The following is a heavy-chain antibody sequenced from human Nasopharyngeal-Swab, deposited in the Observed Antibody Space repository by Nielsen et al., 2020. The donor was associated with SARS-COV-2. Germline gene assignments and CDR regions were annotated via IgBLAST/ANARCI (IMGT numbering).Heavy chain of an antibody. Sequence: SETLSLTCTVSGGSISSRSSYWSWIRQPPGKGLEWIGEINHSGGTNYNPSLKSRVTISVDTSKNQFSLKLSSVTAADTAVYYCARGLGSGSYYGETAFDIWGQGTMVTVSS. V-gene: IGHV4-39*07. CDR1: GGSISSRSSY. CDR2: INHSGGT. CDR3: ARGLGSGSYYGETAFDI. J-gene: IGHJ3*02. D-gene: IGHD3-10*01.